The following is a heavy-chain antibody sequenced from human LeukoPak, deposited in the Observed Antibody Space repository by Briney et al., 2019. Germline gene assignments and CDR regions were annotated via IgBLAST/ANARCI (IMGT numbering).Heavy chain of an antibody. CDR3: AREDQMDDLDH. J-gene: IGHJ4*02. V-gene: IGHV3-74*01. Sequence: PGGSLRLSCVASEFTFRTYWMRWVRQSPGKGLVWVSRIHRDGSSTNYADSVKGRFTISRDNAKNTLHLQMDSLRVEDTAVYYCAREDQMDDLDHWGQGTLVTVSS. CDR2: IHRDGSST. D-gene: IGHD5-24*01. CDR1: EFTFRTYW.